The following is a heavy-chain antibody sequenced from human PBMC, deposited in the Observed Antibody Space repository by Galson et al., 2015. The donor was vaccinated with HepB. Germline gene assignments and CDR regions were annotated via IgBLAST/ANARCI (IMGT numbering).Heavy chain of an antibody. V-gene: IGHV3-13*01. CDR1: GFTFSSYD. D-gene: IGHD2-2*01. J-gene: IGHJ2*01. CDR2: IGTAGDT. Sequence: SLRLSCAASGFTFSSYDMHWVRQATGKGLEWVSAIGTAGDTYYPGSVKGRFTISRENAKNSLYLQMNSLRAGDTAVYYCARVGYCSSTSCQSSIYDFWSGSWSYFDLWGRGTLVTVST. CDR3: ARVGYCSSTSCQSSIYDFWSGSWSYFDL.